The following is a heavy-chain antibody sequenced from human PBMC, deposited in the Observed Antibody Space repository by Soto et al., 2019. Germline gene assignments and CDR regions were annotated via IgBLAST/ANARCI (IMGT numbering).Heavy chain of an antibody. J-gene: IGHJ6*02. CDR2: INPETGGT. Sequence: QVQLVQSGADVKTPGASVRVSCKASGYTFTGYYVHWVREAPGQGLEWMGWINPETGGTSYAQKFQGRVTLSRDTSINPAYLERSRLRFDDAAVYFCARERYQVISYGMDVWGQGTTVTVSS. V-gene: IGHV1-2*02. CDR3: ARERYQVISYGMDV. D-gene: IGHD2-2*01. CDR1: GYTFTGYY.